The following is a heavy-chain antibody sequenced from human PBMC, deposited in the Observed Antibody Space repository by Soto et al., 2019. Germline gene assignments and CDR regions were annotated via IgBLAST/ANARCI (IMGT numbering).Heavy chain of an antibody. CDR1: GFTISSNA. V-gene: IGHV3-23*01. J-gene: IGHJ4*02. D-gene: IGHD1-1*01. CDR2: ISDRGDTT. CDR3: AKDKPGTTSFDY. Sequence: LRLSCAASGFTISSNAMYWVRQAPGKGLEWVSGISDRGDTTHYADSVKGRFTISRDTSKNTLYLQLNALRADDTAVYYCAKDKPGTTSFDYWGQGTLVTVSS.